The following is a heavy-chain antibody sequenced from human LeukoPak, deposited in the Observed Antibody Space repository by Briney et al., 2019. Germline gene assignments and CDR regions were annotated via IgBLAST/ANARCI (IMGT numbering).Heavy chain of an antibody. V-gene: IGHV4-61*01. CDR3: ARVSLRDGYNFVRGFDY. CDR1: GGSVSSGSFY. J-gene: IGHJ4*02. CDR2: IYYSGST. D-gene: IGHD5-24*01. Sequence: SETLSLTCTVSGGSVSSGSFYWNWIRQPPGKGLEWIGYIYYSGSTNYNPSLKSRVLISVDTSKNQFSLKLSSVTAADTAVYYCARVSLRDGYNFVRGFDYWGQGTLVTVSS.